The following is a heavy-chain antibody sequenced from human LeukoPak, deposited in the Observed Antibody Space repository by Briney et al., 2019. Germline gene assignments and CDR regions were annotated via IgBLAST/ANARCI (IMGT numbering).Heavy chain of an antibody. D-gene: IGHD3-10*01. Sequence: PGGSLRLSCAASGFTVSSNSMSWVRQAPGKGLEWVSGISGSGTRTYYADSVKGRFTISRDNPKNTLYLQMNSLRGEDTAMYYCAKDVDAPGTYSADHWGQGTLVTVSS. CDR1: GFTVSSNS. CDR3: AKDVDAPGTYSADH. V-gene: IGHV3-23*01. CDR2: ISGSGTRT. J-gene: IGHJ4*02.